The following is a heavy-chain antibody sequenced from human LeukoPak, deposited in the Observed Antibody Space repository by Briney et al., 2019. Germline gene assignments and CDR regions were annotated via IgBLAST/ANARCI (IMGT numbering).Heavy chain of an antibody. D-gene: IGHD3-10*01. J-gene: IGHJ5*02. CDR3: AREGAGSGSGWGLDWFDP. CDR2: INSDGGGA. Sequence: GGSMRLSCAASGITFGNNWMHWVRQGPGKGLVWISRINSDGGGAIYADSVKGRFTVSRDNAKNSLYLQMNSLRAEDTAVYYCAREGAGSGSGWGLDWFDPWGRGTLVTVSS. CDR1: GITFGNNW. V-gene: IGHV3-74*01.